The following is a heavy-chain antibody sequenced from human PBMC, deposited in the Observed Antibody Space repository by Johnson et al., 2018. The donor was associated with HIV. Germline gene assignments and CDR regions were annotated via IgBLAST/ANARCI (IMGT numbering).Heavy chain of an antibody. D-gene: IGHD1-26*01. Sequence: QVQLVESGGGVVQPGRFLRLSCAASGFSFSGYGMHWVRQAPGKGLEWVAVIWYDGSNKYYADSVRGRFTISRDNFKNTLYLQMNSLRDEDTAVYYCATGVGAKTLTDAFDIWGQGTMVTVSS. V-gene: IGHV3-33*01. CDR3: ATGVGAKTLTDAFDI. J-gene: IGHJ3*02. CDR2: IWYDGSNK. CDR1: GFSFSGYG.